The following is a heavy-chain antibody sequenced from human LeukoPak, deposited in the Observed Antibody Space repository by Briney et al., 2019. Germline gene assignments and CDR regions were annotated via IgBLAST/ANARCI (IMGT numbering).Heavy chain of an antibody. J-gene: IGHJ4*02. Sequence: SETLSLTCTVSGGSISSYYWSWIRQPPGKGLEWIGYIYYSGSTNYNPSLKSRVTMSVDTSKNQFSLKLSSVTAADTAVYYCARGSCSGGSCYYFDYWGQGTLVTVSS. CDR3: ARGSCSGGSCYYFDY. CDR2: IYYSGST. CDR1: GGSISSYY. D-gene: IGHD2-15*01. V-gene: IGHV4-59*12.